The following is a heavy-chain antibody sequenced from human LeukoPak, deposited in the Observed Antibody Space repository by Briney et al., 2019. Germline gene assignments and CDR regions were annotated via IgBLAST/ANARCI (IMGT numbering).Heavy chain of an antibody. CDR1: GYSFTTYW. CDR2: IHPGDSDT. J-gene: IGHJ4*02. D-gene: IGHD1-14*01. V-gene: IGHV5-51*01. CDR3: ARHDRSDSYAPRGFDY. Sequence: GESLKISCKGSGYSFTTYWIGWVRQMPGKGLELMRSIHPGDSDTRYSPSFQGQVTISADKSISTAYLQWSSLKASDSAIFYCARHDRSDSYAPRGFDYWGRGTLVTVSS.